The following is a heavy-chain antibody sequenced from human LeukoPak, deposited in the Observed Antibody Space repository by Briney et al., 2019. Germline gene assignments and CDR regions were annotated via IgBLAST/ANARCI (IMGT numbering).Heavy chain of an antibody. V-gene: IGHV3-30*04. D-gene: IGHD4-23*01. CDR1: GFTFSSYA. CDR2: ISYDGSNK. J-gene: IGHJ4*02. CDR3: ARVRDSTVVTPFDY. Sequence: GRSLRLSCAASGFTFSSYAMHWVRQAPGKGLEWVAVISYDGSNKYYADSVKGRFTISRDNSKNTLYLQMNSLRAEDTAVYYCARVRDSTVVTPFDYWGQGTLVTVSS.